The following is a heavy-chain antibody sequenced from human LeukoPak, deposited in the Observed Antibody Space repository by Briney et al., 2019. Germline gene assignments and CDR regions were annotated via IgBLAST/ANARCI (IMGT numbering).Heavy chain of an antibody. J-gene: IGHJ1*01. V-gene: IGHV1-24*01. Sequence: ASVKVSCKVSGYTLTELSMHGMRQAPGTGLERMGVFDPEDGETIYAQKFQDRVTMTEEPSTDTAYMELSSLRSEDTAVYYCATGGVNPYYDYVWGSYRYRASPERAVQHWGQGTLVTVSS. CDR3: ATGGVNPYYDYVWGSYRYRASPERAVQH. CDR1: GYTLTELS. D-gene: IGHD3-16*02. CDR2: FDPEDGET.